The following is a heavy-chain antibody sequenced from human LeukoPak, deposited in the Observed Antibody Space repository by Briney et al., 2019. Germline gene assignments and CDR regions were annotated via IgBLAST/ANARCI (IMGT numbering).Heavy chain of an antibody. CDR1: GFTFSNYA. CDR3: AKGSIAARLFLYYFDY. D-gene: IGHD6-6*01. CDR2: ISGSGGST. Sequence: GRSLRLSCEASGFTFSNYAIHWVRQAPGKGLEWVSAISGSGGSTYYADSVKGRFTISRDNSKNTLYLQMNSLRAEDTAVYYCAKGSIAARLFLYYFDYWGQGTLVTVSS. V-gene: IGHV3-23*01. J-gene: IGHJ4*02.